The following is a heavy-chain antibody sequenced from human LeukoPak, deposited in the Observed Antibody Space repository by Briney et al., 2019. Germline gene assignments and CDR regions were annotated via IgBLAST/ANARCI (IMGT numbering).Heavy chain of an antibody. D-gene: IGHD5-12*01. J-gene: IGHJ4*02. CDR3: ARDVRSYSGYDNFDY. V-gene: IGHV3-7*03. CDR1: GFTFSSYA. Sequence: GGSLRLSCAASGFTFSSYAMSWVRQAPGKGLERVANIKQDGSEKYYVDSVKGRFTISRNNAKNSLYLQMNSLRAEDTAVYYCARDVRSYSGYDNFDYWGQGTLVTVSS. CDR2: IKQDGSEK.